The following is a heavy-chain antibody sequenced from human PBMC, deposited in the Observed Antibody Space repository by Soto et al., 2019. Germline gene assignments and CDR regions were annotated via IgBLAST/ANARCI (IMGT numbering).Heavy chain of an antibody. J-gene: IGHJ4*02. CDR2: INHSGST. CDR3: ARRSGSYFFYFDY. D-gene: IGHD1-26*01. Sequence: PSETLSLTCAVYGGSFSGYYWSWIRQPPGKGLEWIGEINHSGSTNYNPSLKSRVTISVDTSKNQFSLKLSSVTAADTAVYYCARRSGSYFFYFDYWGQGTLVTVPQ. V-gene: IGHV4-34*01. CDR1: GGSFSGYY.